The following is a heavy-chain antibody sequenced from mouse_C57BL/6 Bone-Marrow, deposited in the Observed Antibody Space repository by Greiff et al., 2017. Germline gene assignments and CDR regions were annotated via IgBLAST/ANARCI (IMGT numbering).Heavy chain of an antibody. CDR2: IDPSDSYT. CDR3: ARRGVLRFYAMDY. V-gene: IGHV1-69*01. Sequence: QVQLQQPGAELVMPGASVKLSCKASGYTFTSYWMHWVKQRPGQGLEWIGEIDPSDSYTNYNQTFKGKSTLTVDKSSSTAYMQLSSLTAEESAVYYSARRGVLRFYAMDYWGQGTSVTVSS. CDR1: GYTFTSYW. D-gene: IGHD1-1*01. J-gene: IGHJ4*01.